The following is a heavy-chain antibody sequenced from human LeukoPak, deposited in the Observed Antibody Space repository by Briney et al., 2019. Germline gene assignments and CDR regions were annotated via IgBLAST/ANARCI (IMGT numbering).Heavy chain of an antibody. V-gene: IGHV3-7*03. CDR1: GFTVSSNY. J-gene: IGHJ4*02. CDR3: ARDGRPLDY. Sequence: GGSLRLSCAASGFTVSSNYMSWVRQAPGKGLEWVANIRQDGGEKYYVDSVKGRFTISRDNAKNSVYLQMSSLRVEDTAVYYCARDGRPLDYWGQGTLVTVSS. CDR2: IRQDGGEK.